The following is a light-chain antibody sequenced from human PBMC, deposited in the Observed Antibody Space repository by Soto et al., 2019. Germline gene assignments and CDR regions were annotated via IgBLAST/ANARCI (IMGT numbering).Light chain of an antibody. CDR3: QQYNNWPPKT. V-gene: IGKV3-15*01. Sequence: EIVMTQSPATLSVSPGERATLSCRASQSVSSNLAWYQQKPGQAPRLLIYGASTRATGIPATFSGSASGTEFPLSISSLQSEDFAVYYCQQYNNWPPKTFGQGTKVDI. CDR1: QSVSSN. CDR2: GAS. J-gene: IGKJ1*01.